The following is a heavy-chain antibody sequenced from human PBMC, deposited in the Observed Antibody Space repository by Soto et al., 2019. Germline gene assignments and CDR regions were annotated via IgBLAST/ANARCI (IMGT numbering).Heavy chain of an antibody. J-gene: IGHJ6*02. Sequence: SETLSLTCAVYGGSFSGYYWSWIRQPPGKGLEWIGEINHSGSTNYNPSLKSRVTISVDTSKNQFSLKLSSVTAADTAVYYCARSGSSSWSLSYYYYGMDVWGQGTTVTVSS. CDR2: INHSGST. CDR3: ARSGSSSWSLSYYYYGMDV. CDR1: GGSFSGYY. V-gene: IGHV4-34*01. D-gene: IGHD6-13*01.